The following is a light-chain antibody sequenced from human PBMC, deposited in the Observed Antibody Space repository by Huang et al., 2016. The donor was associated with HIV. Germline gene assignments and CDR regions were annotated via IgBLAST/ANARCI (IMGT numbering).Light chain of an antibody. V-gene: IGKV3-15*01. CDR2: GAS. J-gene: IGKJ3*01. Sequence: EIVMTQSPATLSVSPGERATLSCRASQSVTGNLAWYQHKPGRPPRLLIYGASTRAAGAAARFNASGSGTEFTLTINSLQSEDFAVYYCQQYNKWPRTFGPGTKVDVK. CDR1: QSVTGN. CDR3: QQYNKWPRT.